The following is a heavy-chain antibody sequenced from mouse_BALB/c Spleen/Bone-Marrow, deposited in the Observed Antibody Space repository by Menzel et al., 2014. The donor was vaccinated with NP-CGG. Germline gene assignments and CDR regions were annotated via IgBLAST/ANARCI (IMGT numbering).Heavy chain of an antibody. V-gene: IGHV5-4*02. CDR1: GFTFSDYY. J-gene: IGHJ4*01. CDR2: INDGGSYT. CDR3: TRDGNFARVY. Sequence: DVQLQESGGGLVKPGGSLKLSCAVSGFTFSDYYMYWVRQNPEKRLEWVATINDGGSYTYYPDSVKGRFTISRDNVKNTLDLQMRSVKSEDTAIFYCTRDGNFARVYWGQEPSVPVSS. D-gene: IGHD2-1*01.